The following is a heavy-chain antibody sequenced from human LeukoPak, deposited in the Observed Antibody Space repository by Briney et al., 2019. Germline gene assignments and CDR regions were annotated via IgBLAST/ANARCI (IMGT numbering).Heavy chain of an antibody. CDR2: ISAYNGNT. V-gene: IGHV1-18*01. J-gene: IGHJ5*02. Sequence: ASVEVSCKASGYTFTSYGISWVRQAPGQGLEWMGWISAYNGNTNYAQKLQGRVTMTTDTSTSTAYMELRSLRSDDTAVYYCARVDYDFWSGLPSRGWFDPWGQGTLVTVSS. CDR1: GYTFTSYG. CDR3: ARVDYDFWSGLPSRGWFDP. D-gene: IGHD3-3*01.